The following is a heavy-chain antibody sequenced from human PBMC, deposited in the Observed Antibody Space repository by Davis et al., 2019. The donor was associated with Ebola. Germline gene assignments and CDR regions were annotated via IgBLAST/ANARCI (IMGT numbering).Heavy chain of an antibody. J-gene: IGHJ4*02. D-gene: IGHD1-1*01. CDR3: ARDWNDLRGFDY. CDR1: GFVFSSYV. CDR2: INWNGGST. V-gene: IGHV3-20*01. Sequence: PGGSLRLSCAASGFVFSSYVMSWVRQAPGKGLEWVSGINWNGGSTGYVDSVKGRFTISRDNAKNSLYLRMNSLRTEDTALYHCARDWNDLRGFDYWGQGTLVTVSS.